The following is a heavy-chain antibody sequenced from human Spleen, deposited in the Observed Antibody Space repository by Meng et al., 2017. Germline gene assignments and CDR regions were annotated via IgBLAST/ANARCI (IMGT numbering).Heavy chain of an antibody. V-gene: IGHV1-69*06. D-gene: IGHD6-19*01. CDR1: GGTFSSYA. Sequence: VKVSCKASGGTFSSYAISWVRQAPGQGLEWMGGIIPIFGTANYAQKFQGRVTITADKSTSTAYMELSSLRSEDTAVYYCARDPAYSSGWYYWGQGTRVTVSS. J-gene: IGHJ4*02. CDR2: IIPIFGTA. CDR3: ARDPAYSSGWYY.